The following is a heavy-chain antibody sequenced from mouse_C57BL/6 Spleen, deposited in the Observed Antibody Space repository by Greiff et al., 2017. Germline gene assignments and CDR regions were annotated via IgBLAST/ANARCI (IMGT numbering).Heavy chain of an antibody. V-gene: IGHV1-9*01. CDR2: ILPGSGST. CDR1: GYTFTGYW. Sequence: QVQLQQSGAELMKPGASVKLSCKATGYTFTGYWIEWVKQRPGHGLEWIGEILPGSGSTNDNEKFKGKATFTADTSSNTAYMQLSSLTTEDSAIYYCARKSGRGLAYWGQGTLVTVSA. CDR3: ARKSGRGLAY. J-gene: IGHJ3*01. D-gene: IGHD4-1*01.